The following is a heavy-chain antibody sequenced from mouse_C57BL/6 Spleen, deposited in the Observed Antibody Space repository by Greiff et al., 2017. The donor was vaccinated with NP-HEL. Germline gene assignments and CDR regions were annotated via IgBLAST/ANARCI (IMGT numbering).Heavy chain of an antibody. CDR1: GFTFSDFY. Sequence: EVQRVESGGGLVQSGRSLRLSCATSGFTFSDFYMEWVRQAPGKGLEWIAASRNKANDYTTEYSASVKGRFIVSRDTSQSILYLQMNALRAEDTAIYYCARDHPYAMDYWGQGTSVTVSS. CDR3: ARDHPYAMDY. J-gene: IGHJ4*01. CDR2: SRNKANDYTT. V-gene: IGHV7-1*01.